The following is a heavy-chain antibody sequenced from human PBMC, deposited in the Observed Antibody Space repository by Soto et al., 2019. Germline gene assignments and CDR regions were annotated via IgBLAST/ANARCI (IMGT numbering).Heavy chain of an antibody. CDR2: IYYSGST. D-gene: IGHD3-22*01. CDR3: ARGTVWYYDSSGYYLDY. V-gene: IGHV4-30-4*01. J-gene: IGHJ4*02. CDR1: GGSISSGDYY. Sequence: SETLSLTCTVSGGSISSGDYYWSWIRQPPGKGLEWIGYIYYSGSTYYNPSLKSRVTISVDTSKNQFSLKLSSVTAADTAVYYCARGTVWYYDSSGYYLDYWGQGTLVTVSS.